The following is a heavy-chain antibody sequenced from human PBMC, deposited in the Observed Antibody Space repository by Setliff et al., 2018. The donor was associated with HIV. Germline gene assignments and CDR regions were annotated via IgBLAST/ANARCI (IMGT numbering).Heavy chain of an antibody. CDR2: ISIYNGNT. V-gene: IGHV1-18*01. CDR1: GYTFTSYD. CDR3: ARDESRGDWESFGY. Sequence: GASVKVSCKASGYTFTSYDISWVRQAPGQGLEWMGWISIYNGNTKYAQKLQGRVTMTTDTSTSTAYMEVNSLRFEDTAVYYCARDESRGDWESFGYWGQGTRVTVSS. J-gene: IGHJ4*02. D-gene: IGHD2-21*01.